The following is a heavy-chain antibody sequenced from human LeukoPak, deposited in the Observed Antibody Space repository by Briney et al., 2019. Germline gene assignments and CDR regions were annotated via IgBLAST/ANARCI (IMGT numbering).Heavy chain of an antibody. CDR3: ARPRRVGYCSSTSCSLYYYYMDV. CDR1: GYTFTIYY. J-gene: IGHJ6*03. Sequence: GASVTVSFTASGYTFTIYYMHWVRQAPGQGLEWMEWINPNSGGTNYAQKFQGRVTMTRDTSISTAYMELSRLRSDDTAVYYCARPRRVGYCSSTSCSLYYYYMDVWGKGTTVTVSS. CDR2: INPNSGGT. V-gene: IGHV1-2*02. D-gene: IGHD2-2*01.